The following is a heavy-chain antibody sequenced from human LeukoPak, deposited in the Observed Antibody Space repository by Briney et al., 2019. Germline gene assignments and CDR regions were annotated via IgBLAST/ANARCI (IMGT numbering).Heavy chain of an antibody. CDR1: GFTFSSYG. J-gene: IGHJ4*02. D-gene: IGHD3-10*01. CDR3: AKELAGSGSPDY. V-gene: IGHV3-30*18. CDR2: ISYDGSNK. Sequence: GGSLRLSCAASGFTFSSYGMHWVRQAPGKGLEWVAVISYDGSNKYYADSVKGRFYISRDNSKNTLYLQMNSLRAEDTAVYNCAKELAGSGSPDYWGQGTLVTVSS.